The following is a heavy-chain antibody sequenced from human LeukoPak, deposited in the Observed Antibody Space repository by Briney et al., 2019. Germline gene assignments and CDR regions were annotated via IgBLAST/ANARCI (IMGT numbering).Heavy chain of an antibody. CDR2: INPNSGGT. CDR3: ARVGDYDAFDI. V-gene: IGHV1-2*02. D-gene: IGHD4-17*01. J-gene: IGHJ3*02. CDR1: GHIFTDYY. Sequence: ASVKVSCKASGHIFTDYYMHWVRQAPGQGLEWMGWINPNSGGTNYAQKFQGRVTMTRDTSISTAYMELSRLRSDDTAVYYCARVGDYDAFDIWGQGTMVTVSS.